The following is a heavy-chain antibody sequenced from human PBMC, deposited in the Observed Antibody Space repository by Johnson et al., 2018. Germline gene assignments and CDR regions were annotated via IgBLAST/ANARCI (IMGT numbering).Heavy chain of an antibody. CDR1: GFTFSRYG. CDR3: ATESTYSSGWYGAFDI. Sequence: VQLVQSGGGVVQPGRSLRLSCAASGFTFSRYGLRWVRQAPGKGLEWVGRINSDGSSTSYADSVKGRFTISRDNAKNTRYLQMNSLRAVDTAVYYWATESTYSSGWYGAFDIWGQGTMVTVSS. V-gene: IGHV3-74*02. J-gene: IGHJ3*02. D-gene: IGHD6-19*01. CDR2: INSDGSST.